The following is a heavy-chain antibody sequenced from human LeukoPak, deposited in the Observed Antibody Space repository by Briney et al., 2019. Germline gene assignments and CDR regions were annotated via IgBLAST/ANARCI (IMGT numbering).Heavy chain of an antibody. CDR1: GFTFSSYS. D-gene: IGHD3-3*01. CDR3: ARGPHSSYYDFWSGYYFDY. CDR2: ISSSSSYI. J-gene: IGHJ4*02. Sequence: GGSLRLSCAASGFTFSSYSMNWVRQAPGKGLEWVSSISSSSSYIYYADSVKGRFTISRDNAKNSLYLQMNSLRAEDTAVYYCARGPHSSYYDFWSGYYFDYWGQGTLVTVSS. V-gene: IGHV3-21*04.